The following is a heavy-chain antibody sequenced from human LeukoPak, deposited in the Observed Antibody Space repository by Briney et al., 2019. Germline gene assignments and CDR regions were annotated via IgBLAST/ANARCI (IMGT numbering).Heavy chain of an antibody. V-gene: IGHV3-49*04. CDR1: GFTFSSYS. D-gene: IGHD6-19*01. J-gene: IGHJ4*02. CDR2: IRSKAYGGTT. CDR3: TSYSSGWSYYFDY. Sequence: PGGSLRLSCAASGFTFSSYSMNWVRQAPGKGLEWVGFIRSKAYGGTTEYAASVKGRFTISRDDSKSIAYLQMNSLKTEDTAVYYCTSYSSGWSYYFDYWGQGTLVTVSS.